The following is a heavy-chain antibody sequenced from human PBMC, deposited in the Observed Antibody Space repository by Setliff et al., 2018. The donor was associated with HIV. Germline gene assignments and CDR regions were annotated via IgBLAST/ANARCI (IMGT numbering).Heavy chain of an antibody. CDR2: IFSSGST. Sequence: PSETLSLTCTVSGGSISSYCWNWIRQSPGGGLEWIGFIFSSGSTKYNPSLKSRVTISVDTSKNQFSLKLRSVTAADTAVYYCARETYYYDNPQYYYYYMDVWGKGTTVTVSS. CDR3: ARETYYYDNPQYYYYYMDV. CDR1: GGSISSYC. J-gene: IGHJ6*03. D-gene: IGHD3-22*01. V-gene: IGHV4-4*09.